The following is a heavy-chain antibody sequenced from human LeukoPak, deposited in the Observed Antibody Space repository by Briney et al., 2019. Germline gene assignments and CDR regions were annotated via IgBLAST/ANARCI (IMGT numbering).Heavy chain of an antibody. J-gene: IGHJ4*02. Sequence: SGPGLVKPSQTLSLTCTVSGGSISSGDYYWSWFRQPAGKGLEWIGRIYSSGRTNYNPSLESRVTMSVDIFRNQFSLKLNSVTAADTAVFYCARETHGDYEHYFDSWGQGTLVTVSS. CDR3: ARETHGDYEHYFDS. D-gene: IGHD4-17*01. CDR1: GGSISSGDYY. CDR2: IYSSGRT. V-gene: IGHV4-61*02.